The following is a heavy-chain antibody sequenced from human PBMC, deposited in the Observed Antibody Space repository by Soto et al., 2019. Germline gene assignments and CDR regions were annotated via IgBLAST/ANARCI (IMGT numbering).Heavy chain of an antibody. CDR1: GGTFSSYA. Sequence: SVKVSCKASGGTFSSYAISWVRQAPGQGLEWMGGIIPIFGTANYAQKFQGRVTITADESTSTAYMELSSLRSEDTAVYYCASHSTTYYDFWSGPGPWGQGILVTVS. J-gene: IGHJ5*02. D-gene: IGHD3-3*01. CDR2: IIPIFGTA. CDR3: ASHSTTYYDFWSGPGP. V-gene: IGHV1-69*13.